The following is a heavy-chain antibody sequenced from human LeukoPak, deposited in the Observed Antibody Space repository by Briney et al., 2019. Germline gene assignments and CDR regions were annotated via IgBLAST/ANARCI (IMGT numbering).Heavy chain of an antibody. D-gene: IGHD5-24*01. J-gene: IGHJ4*02. Sequence: SETLSLTCTVSGGSISSSSYYWGWIREPPGKGLEWIGSIYYSGSTYYNPSLRSRVTISVDTSKNQFSLKLSSVTAEDTAVYYCAKKMAAPDYWGQGTLVTVSS. CDR1: GGSISSSSYY. CDR3: AKKMAAPDY. V-gene: IGHV4-39*07. CDR2: IYYSGST.